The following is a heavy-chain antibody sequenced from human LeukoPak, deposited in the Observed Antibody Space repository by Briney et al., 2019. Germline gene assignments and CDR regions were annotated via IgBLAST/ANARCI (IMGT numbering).Heavy chain of an antibody. CDR3: AREGGWLQSYYFDY. CDR2: ISSSSSTI. CDR1: GFTFSSYS. V-gene: IGHV3-48*01. D-gene: IGHD5-24*01. Sequence: GGSLRLSCAASGFTFSSYSMNWVRQAPGKGLEWVSYISSSSSTIYYADSVKGRFTISRDNAKNSLYLQMNSLSAEDTAVYYCAREGGWLQSYYFDYWGQGTLVTVSS. J-gene: IGHJ4*02.